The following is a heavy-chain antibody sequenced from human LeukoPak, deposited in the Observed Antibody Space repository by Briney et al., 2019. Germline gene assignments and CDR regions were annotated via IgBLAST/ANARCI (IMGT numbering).Heavy chain of an antibody. CDR1: GLNFRNAW. Sequence: GGSLRLSCAASGLNFRNAWMSWVRQTPGKGLEWVGRIQSKIDGSATDYAARVIGRFIISRDDSSNTLYLQMNSLKTEDTAVYYCARTVYYFDSSDPDASDLWGQGTMVTVSS. D-gene: IGHD3-22*01. V-gene: IGHV3-15*01. CDR3: ARTVYYFDSSDPDASDL. J-gene: IGHJ3*01. CDR2: IQSKIDGSAT.